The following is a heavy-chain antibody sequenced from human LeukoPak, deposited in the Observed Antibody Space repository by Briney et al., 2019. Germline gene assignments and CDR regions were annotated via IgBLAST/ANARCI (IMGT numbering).Heavy chain of an antibody. D-gene: IGHD3-3*01. CDR1: GYTFTSYY. V-gene: IGHV1-46*01. Sequence: SVNVSCTASGYTFTSYYMHWVRHAPAQGREWMGIINPSGGSTSYAQKFQGRVTMTRDTSTSTVYMELSSLRSEDTAVYYCARDRMYYDFWSGYTLPDYGMDVWGQGTTVTVSS. J-gene: IGHJ6*02. CDR3: ARDRMYYDFWSGYTLPDYGMDV. CDR2: INPSGGST.